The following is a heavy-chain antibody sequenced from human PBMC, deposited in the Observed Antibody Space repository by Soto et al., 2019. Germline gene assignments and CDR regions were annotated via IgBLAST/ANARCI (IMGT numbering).Heavy chain of an antibody. J-gene: IGHJ4*02. D-gene: IGHD3-22*01. V-gene: IGHV3-53*01. CDR2: IYSGGST. CDR1: GFTVSSNY. Sequence: PGGSLRLSCAASGFTVSSNYMSWVRQAPGKGLEWVSVIYSGGSTYYADSVKGRFTISRDNSKNTLYLQMNSLRAEDTAVYYCARGGYYYDSSGYSPFHYWGQGTLVTVSS. CDR3: ARGGYYYDSSGYSPFHY.